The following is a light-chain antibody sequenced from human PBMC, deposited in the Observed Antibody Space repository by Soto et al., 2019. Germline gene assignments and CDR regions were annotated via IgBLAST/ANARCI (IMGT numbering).Light chain of an antibody. Sequence: EIVLTQSPGTRSLSPGERASLSCRSSQSVSNTYLAWYQQKLAHAPRLLIYDASKRATAIPARFSGSGSGTVFTLTINSLEPEDFAVYYCQQRNYWPITFGQGTRLEIK. CDR1: QSVSNTY. CDR2: DAS. J-gene: IGKJ5*01. V-gene: IGKV3-11*01. CDR3: QQRNYWPIT.